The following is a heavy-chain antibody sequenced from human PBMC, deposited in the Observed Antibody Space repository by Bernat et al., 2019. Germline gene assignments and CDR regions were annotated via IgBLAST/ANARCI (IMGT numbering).Heavy chain of an antibody. D-gene: IGHD1-26*01. Sequence: VQLVESGGGVVQPGGSLRPSCAASGFTFSSLGLHWFGQAPGKGLDWVAFLRYDGSDEYYVDSVKGRFTISRDTSKNTLYLQMNSLRAEDTAVYYCARGGGSYSQSLPFDIWGQGTVVSVSS. J-gene: IGHJ3*02. CDR3: ARGGGSYSQSLPFDI. V-gene: IGHV3-30*02. CDR2: LRYDGSDE. CDR1: GFTFSSLG.